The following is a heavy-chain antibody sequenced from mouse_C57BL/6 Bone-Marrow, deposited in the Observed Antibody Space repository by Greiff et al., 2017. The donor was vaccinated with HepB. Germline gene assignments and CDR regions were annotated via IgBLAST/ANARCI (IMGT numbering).Heavy chain of an antibody. CDR2: INPSNGGT. D-gene: IGHD1-1*01. V-gene: IGHV1-53*01. J-gene: IGHJ1*03. CDR3: ARALITTVAYWYFDV. Sequence: VQLQQPGTELVKPGASVKLSCKASGYTFTSYWMHWVKQRPGQGLEWIGNINPSNGGTNYNEKFKSKATLTVDKSSSTAYMQLSSLTSEDSAVYYCARALITTVAYWYFDVWGTGTTVTVSS. CDR1: GYTFTSYW.